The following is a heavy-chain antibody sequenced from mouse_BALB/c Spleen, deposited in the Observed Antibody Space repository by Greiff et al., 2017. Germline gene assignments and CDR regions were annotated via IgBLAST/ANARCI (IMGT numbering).Heavy chain of an antibody. D-gene: IGHD1-1*01. CDR3: ARSDYGSSYGY. Sequence: DVQLVESGGGLVQPGGSRKLSCAASGFTFSSFGMHWVRQAPEKGLEWVAYISSGSSTIYYADTVKGRFTISRDNPKNTLFLQMTSLRSEDTAMYYCARSDYGSSYGYWGQGTTLTVSS. CDR2: ISSGSSTI. CDR1: GFTFSSFG. V-gene: IGHV5-17*02. J-gene: IGHJ2*01.